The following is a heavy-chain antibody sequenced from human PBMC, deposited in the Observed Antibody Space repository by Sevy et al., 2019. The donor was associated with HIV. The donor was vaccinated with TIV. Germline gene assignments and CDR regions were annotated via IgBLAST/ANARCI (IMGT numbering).Heavy chain of an antibody. V-gene: IGHV3-23*01. J-gene: IGHJ6*02. CDR2: ISGSGGST. CDR1: GFTFSSYA. Sequence: GGSLRLSCAASGFTFSSYAMSWVRQAPGKGLEWVSAISGSGGSTYYADSVKGRFTISRDNSKNTLYLQMNSLRAEDTAVYYCAKRNRILRFLEWYNPMDVWGQGTTVTVSS. D-gene: IGHD3-3*01. CDR3: AKRNRILRFLEWYNPMDV.